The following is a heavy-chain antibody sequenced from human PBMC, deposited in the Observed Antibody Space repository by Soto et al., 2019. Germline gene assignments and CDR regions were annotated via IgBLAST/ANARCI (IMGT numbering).Heavy chain of an antibody. CDR2: IVVGSGNT. Sequence: WASVKVSCKASGFTFTSSAVQWVRQARGQRLEWIGWIVVGSGNTNYAQKFQERVTITRDMSTSTAYMELSSLRSEDTAVYYCAADWYYDSSNGGYWGQGTLVTVSS. CDR1: GFTFTSSA. V-gene: IGHV1-58*01. J-gene: IGHJ4*02. D-gene: IGHD3-22*01. CDR3: AADWYYDSSNGGY.